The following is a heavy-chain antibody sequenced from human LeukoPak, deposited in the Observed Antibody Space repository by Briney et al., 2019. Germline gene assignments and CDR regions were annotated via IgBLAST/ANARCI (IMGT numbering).Heavy chain of an antibody. CDR1: GFTFDDYA. D-gene: IGHD6-6*01. V-gene: IGHV3-9*01. CDR2: ISWNSGSI. J-gene: IGHJ4*02. CDR3: AKDFEYSSSSIDH. Sequence: GGSLRLSCAASGFTFDDYAMHWVRQAPGKGLEWVSGISWNSGSIGYADSVKGRFTISRDNAENSLYLQMNSLRAEDTALYYCAKDFEYSSSSIDHWGQGTLVTVSS.